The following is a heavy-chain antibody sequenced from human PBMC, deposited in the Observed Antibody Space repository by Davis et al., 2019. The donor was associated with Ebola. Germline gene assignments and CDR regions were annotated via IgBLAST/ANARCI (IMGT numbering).Heavy chain of an antibody. D-gene: IGHD3-10*01. CDR2: ISYDGSNK. V-gene: IGHV3-30*04. CDR3: ASISVVVWFGELLYSSDGMDV. CDR1: GFTFSSYA. Sequence: GESLKISCAASGFTFSSYAMHWVRQAPGKGLEWVAVISYDGSNKYYADSVKGRFTISRDNSKNTLYLQMNSLRAEDTAVYYCASISVVVWFGELLYSSDGMDVWGQGTTVTVSS. J-gene: IGHJ6*02.